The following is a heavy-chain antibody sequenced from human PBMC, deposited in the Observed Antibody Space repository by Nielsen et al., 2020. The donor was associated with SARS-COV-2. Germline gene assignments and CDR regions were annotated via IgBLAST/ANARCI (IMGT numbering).Heavy chain of an antibody. J-gene: IGHJ6*03. Sequence: WVRQAPGQGLEWMGWISAYKGNTNYAQKFQGRVTITADESTSTAYMELSSLRSEDTAVYYCAGGLGAYYYYYYMDVWGKGTTVTVSS. CDR2: ISAYKGNT. CDR3: AGGLGAYYYYYYMDV. V-gene: IGHV1-18*01. D-gene: IGHD3-16*01.